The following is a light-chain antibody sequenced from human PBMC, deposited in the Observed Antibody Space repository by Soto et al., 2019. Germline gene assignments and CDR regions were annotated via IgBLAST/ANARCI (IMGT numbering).Light chain of an antibody. V-gene: IGKV2-30*01. Sequence: DIVMTQSPLSLPVTLGQPASISCRSSQSLVSSDGHTYLNWFQQRPGQSPRRLIYKVSNRDSGVPDRFSGSGSGTDFTLKISSVEAEDVGVYYGMQGTQWPLTVGGGIKVEIK. J-gene: IGKJ4*01. CDR3: MQGTQWPLT. CDR2: KVS. CDR1: QSLVSSDGHTY.